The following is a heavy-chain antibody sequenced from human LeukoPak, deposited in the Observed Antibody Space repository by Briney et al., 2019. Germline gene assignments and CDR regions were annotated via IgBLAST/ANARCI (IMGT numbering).Heavy chain of an antibody. D-gene: IGHD3-3*01. CDR3: ARGKPGYDFSPRHLNYYYYYYMDV. Sequence: ASVKVSCKASGYTFTGYYMHWVRQAPGQGLEWVGWINPDSGGTNYAQKFQGRVTMTRDTSISTAYMELSRLRSDDTAVYYCARGKPGYDFSPRHLNYYYYYYMDVWGKGTTVTVSS. CDR2: INPDSGGT. J-gene: IGHJ6*03. V-gene: IGHV1-2*02. CDR1: GYTFTGYY.